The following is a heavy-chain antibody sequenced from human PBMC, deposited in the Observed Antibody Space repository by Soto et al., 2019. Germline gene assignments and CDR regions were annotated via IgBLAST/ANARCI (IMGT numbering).Heavy chain of an antibody. CDR3: ARDLSPYSDYYDESSSETWFDP. CDR1: GVSFSDYY. CDR2: ISKSGSII. J-gene: IGHJ5*02. D-gene: IGHD3-22*01. Sequence: GGSLRLSCTASGVSFSDYYMSWIRQPPGKGLEWVSYISKSGSIIHYADSVKGRFTISRDNAKNSLYLQMNSLRAEDTALYYCARDLSPYSDYYDESSSETWFDPWGQGTLVTVSS. V-gene: IGHV3-11*01.